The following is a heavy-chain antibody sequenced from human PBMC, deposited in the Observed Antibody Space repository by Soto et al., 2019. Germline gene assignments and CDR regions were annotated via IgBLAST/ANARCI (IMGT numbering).Heavy chain of an antibody. CDR2: LDAEDGET. D-gene: IGHD2-2*01. Sequence: ASVKVSCKVSGYSLRDLSIHWVRQAPGKGLELMCGLDAEDGETIYAQKLQGRGTMTEDTSTDTAYMELSSLTSEDTAMYYCATLPRTIERTPAAIWSFDSWGQGTLVTVSS. CDR3: ATLPRTIERTPAAIWSFDS. CDR1: GYSLRDLS. V-gene: IGHV1-24*01. J-gene: IGHJ4*02.